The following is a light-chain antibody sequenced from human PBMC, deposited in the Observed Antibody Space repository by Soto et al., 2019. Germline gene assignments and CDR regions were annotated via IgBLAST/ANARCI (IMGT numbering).Light chain of an antibody. J-gene: IGLJ2*01. V-gene: IGLV2-8*01. Sequence: QSALTQPPSASGSPGQSVTISCTGTSSDIGAYNHVSWYQQHPGKAPRFIIYEVSQRPSGVPDRFSGSKSGNTASLTVSGLQADAEADYYCSSYAGSNGPVIFGGGTKLTVL. CDR1: SSDIGAYNH. CDR2: EVS. CDR3: SSYAGSNGPVI.